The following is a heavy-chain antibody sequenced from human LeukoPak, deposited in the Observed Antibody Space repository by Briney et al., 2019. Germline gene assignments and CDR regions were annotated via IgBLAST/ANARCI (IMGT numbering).Heavy chain of an antibody. D-gene: IGHD3-22*01. J-gene: IGHJ4*02. V-gene: IGHV4-59*01. CDR1: NGSISSYY. Sequence: SETLSLTCTVSNGSISSYYWTWIRQPPGMGLEWIGYIFFGGGTRYNSSLQSRVTISVDTSKNQFSLRLSSVTAADTAVYYCAREGKSSGYSYYFDYWGQGTLATVSS. CDR3: AREGKSSGYSYYFDY. CDR2: IFFGGGT.